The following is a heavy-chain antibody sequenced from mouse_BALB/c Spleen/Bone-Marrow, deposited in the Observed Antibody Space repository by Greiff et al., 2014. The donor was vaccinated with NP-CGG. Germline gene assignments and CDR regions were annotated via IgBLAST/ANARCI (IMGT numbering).Heavy chain of an antibody. CDR3: ARYYYGFLDY. J-gene: IGHJ2*01. D-gene: IGHD1-2*01. V-gene: IGHV2-9*02. CDR1: GFSLTSYG. Sequence: QVQLKESGPGLVAPSQSLSITCTVSGFSLTSYGVHWVRQPPGKGLEWLGVIWAGGSTNYNSTLMSRLTISKDNSKSQVFLKMNSLRTDDTAMYYCARYYYGFLDYWGQGTTLTVSS. CDR2: IWAGGST.